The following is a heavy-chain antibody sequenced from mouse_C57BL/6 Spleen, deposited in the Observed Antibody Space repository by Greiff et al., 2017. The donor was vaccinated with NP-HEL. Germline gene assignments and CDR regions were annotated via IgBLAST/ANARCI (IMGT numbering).Heavy chain of an antibody. D-gene: IGHD2-3*01. CDR2: ISSGSSTI. Sequence: EVMLVESGGGLVKPGGSLKLSCAASGFTFSDYGMHWVRQAPEKGLEWVAYISSGSSTIYYADTVKGRFTISRDNAKNTLFLQMTRLRSEDTSMYYCARGDYDGSYWGQGTLVTVSA. CDR3: ARGDYDGSY. J-gene: IGHJ3*01. CDR1: GFTFSDYG. V-gene: IGHV5-17*01.